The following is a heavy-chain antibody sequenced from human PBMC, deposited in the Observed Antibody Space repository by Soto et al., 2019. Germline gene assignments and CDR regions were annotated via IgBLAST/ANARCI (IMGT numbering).Heavy chain of an antibody. J-gene: IGHJ3*02. CDR1: GFTFSTYW. Sequence: PGGSLRLSXAATGFTFSTYWVHWVRQAPGKGLVWVSRINSDGSTTNYADSVKGRFTISRDNAKNTLYLQMNSLRAEDTAVYYCARGGGHSDWYSAFDIWGQGTMVTVSS. CDR3: ARGGGHSDWYSAFDI. V-gene: IGHV3-74*01. D-gene: IGHD6-19*01. CDR2: INSDGSTT.